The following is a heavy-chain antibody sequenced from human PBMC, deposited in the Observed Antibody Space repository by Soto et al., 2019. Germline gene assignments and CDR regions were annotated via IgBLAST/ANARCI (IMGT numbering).Heavy chain of an antibody. D-gene: IGHD2-15*01. CDR1: GDSICSGGYS. CDR2: IYHSGST. CDR3: ARVGEYCSGGSCPNWFDP. Sequence: SETLSLTCTVSGDSICSGGYSWSWIRQPPGKGLEWIGYIYHSGSTYYNPSLKSRVTISVDRSKNQFSLKLSSVTAADTAVYYCARVGEYCSGGSCPNWFDPWGQGTLVTVSS. J-gene: IGHJ5*02. V-gene: IGHV4-30-2*01.